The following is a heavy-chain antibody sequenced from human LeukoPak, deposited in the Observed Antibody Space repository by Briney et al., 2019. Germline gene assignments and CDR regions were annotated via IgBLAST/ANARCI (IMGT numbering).Heavy chain of an antibody. J-gene: IGHJ4*02. CDR1: GYSISSSYY. Sequence: SETLSLTCTVSGYSISSSYYWSWIRQPPGKGLEWIGYIYYSGSTNYNPSLKSRVTISVDTSKNQFSLKLSSVTAADTAVYYCARTYAGNGPGHYFDYWGQGTLVTVSS. CDR2: IYYSGST. D-gene: IGHD4-23*01. V-gene: IGHV4-59*08. CDR3: ARTYAGNGPGHYFDY.